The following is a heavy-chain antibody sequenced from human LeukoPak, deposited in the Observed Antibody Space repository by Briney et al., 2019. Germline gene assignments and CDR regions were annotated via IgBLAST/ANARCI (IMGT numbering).Heavy chain of an antibody. CDR3: TSWGDTTAEYFQR. D-gene: IGHD2-21*02. J-gene: IGHJ1*01. CDR2: INPDGRDT. CDR1: GFTFNRCW. Sequence: GGSLRVSCVVSGFTFNRCWMNWVRQAPGKGLEWVAHINPDGRDTYYVDSVKGRFTISRDNAQNSMYLQMNSLRVEDTAVYYCTSWGDTTAEYFQRWGQGTLVTVSS. V-gene: IGHV3-7*01.